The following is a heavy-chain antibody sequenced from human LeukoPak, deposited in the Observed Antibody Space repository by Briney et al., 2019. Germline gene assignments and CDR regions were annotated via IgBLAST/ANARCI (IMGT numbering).Heavy chain of an antibody. CDR2: IIADFDTT. V-gene: IGHV3-23*01. D-gene: IGHD1-7*01. CDR3: AQDGTTTRYNWFDS. Sequence: GGSLRLSCAASGFTFRSYAMSWVRQAPGKGLEWVSGIIADFDTTYYADSVRGRFTISRDHSKNTLYLQMNSLRAEDTVIYYCAQDGTTTRYNWFDSWGQGTLVTVSS. J-gene: IGHJ5*01. CDR1: GFTFRSYA.